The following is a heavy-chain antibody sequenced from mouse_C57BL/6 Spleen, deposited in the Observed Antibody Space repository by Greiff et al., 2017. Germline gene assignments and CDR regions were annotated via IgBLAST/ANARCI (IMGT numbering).Heavy chain of an antibody. J-gene: IGHJ3*01. V-gene: IGHV1-69*01. D-gene: IGHD2-12*01. CDR2: IDPSDSYT. CDR3: ASYDVTY. CDR1: GYTFTSYW. Sequence: QVQLQQSGAELVMPGASVKLSCKASGYTFTSYWMHWVKQRPGQGLEWIGEIDPSDSYTNYNQKLKGKSTLTVDKSSSTAYMKLSSLTSEDSAVYYCASYDVTYWGQGTLVTVSA.